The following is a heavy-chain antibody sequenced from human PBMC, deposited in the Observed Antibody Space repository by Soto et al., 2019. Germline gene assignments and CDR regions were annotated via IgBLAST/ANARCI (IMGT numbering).Heavy chain of an antibody. CDR1: GGSISNYY. J-gene: IGHJ6*03. V-gene: IGHV4-59*12. D-gene: IGHD2-15*01. Sequence: SETLSLTCTVSGGSISNYYWSWIRQPPGKGLEWIGYIYYTGSTNYNASLKSRVTISVDTSKNQLSLNLSSVTAADTAVYYCARVSGGYCSGGSCYPYYYYMDVWGKGTTVTVSS. CDR2: IYYTGST. CDR3: ARVSGGYCSGGSCYPYYYYMDV.